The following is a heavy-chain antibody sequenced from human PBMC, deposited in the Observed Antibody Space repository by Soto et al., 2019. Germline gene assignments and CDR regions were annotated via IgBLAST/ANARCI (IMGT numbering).Heavy chain of an antibody. CDR3: ARGATAMVGNWFDP. Sequence: SETLSLTCTVSGGSISSGDYYWSWIRQPPGKGLEWIGYIYYSGSTYYNPSLKSRVTISVDTSKNQFSLKLSSVTAADTAVYYCARGATAMVGNWFDPWGQGTLVTVSS. V-gene: IGHV4-30-4*01. J-gene: IGHJ5*02. CDR1: GGSISSGDYY. D-gene: IGHD5-18*01. CDR2: IYYSGST.